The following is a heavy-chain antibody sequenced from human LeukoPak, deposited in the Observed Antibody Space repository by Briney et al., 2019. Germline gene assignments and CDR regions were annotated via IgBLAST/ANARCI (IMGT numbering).Heavy chain of an antibody. CDR1: GGTFSSYA. CDR2: IIPMFGTA. J-gene: IGHJ4*02. Sequence: EASVKVSCKASGGTFSSYAISWVRQAPGQGLEWMGVIIPMFGTANYAQKFQGRVTITRDTSISTAYMELSSLRSEDTAVYYCARGVGHRGQEHSYVYYFDYWGQGPLVTVSS. D-gene: IGHD5-18*01. V-gene: IGHV1-69*05. CDR3: ARGVGHRGQEHSYVYYFDY.